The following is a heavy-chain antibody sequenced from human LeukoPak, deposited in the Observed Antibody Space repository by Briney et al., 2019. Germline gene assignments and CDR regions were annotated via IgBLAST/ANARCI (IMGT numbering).Heavy chain of an antibody. Sequence: GGSLRLSCAASGFTVSSNYMSWVRQAPGKGLEWVSVIYSGGSTYYADSVKGRFTISRDNSKNTLYLQMNSLRAEDTAVYYCVTSKAVAGTNAFDIWGQGTMVTVSS. CDR2: IYSGGST. J-gene: IGHJ3*02. D-gene: IGHD6-19*01. CDR3: VTSKAVAGTNAFDI. CDR1: GFTVSSNY. V-gene: IGHV3-66*02.